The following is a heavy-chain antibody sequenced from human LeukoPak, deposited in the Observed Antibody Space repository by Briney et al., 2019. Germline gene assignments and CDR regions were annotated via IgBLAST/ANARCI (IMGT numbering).Heavy chain of an antibody. CDR2: INPRGGSA. V-gene: IGHV1-46*01. CDR3: ARDYRGSGSLTTFDS. D-gene: IGHD3-10*01. Sequence: ASVKVSCKASGGTFSSYAISWVRQAPGQGLEWMGIINPRGGSATSAQRFQGRLTVTRDTSTSTVYMELSSLTSEDTAVYYCARDYRGSGSLTTFDSWGQGTLVTVSS. J-gene: IGHJ4*02. CDR1: GGTFSSYA.